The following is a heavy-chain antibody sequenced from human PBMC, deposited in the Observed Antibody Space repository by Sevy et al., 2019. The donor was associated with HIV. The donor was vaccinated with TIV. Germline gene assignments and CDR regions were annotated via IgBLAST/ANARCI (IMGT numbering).Heavy chain of an antibody. V-gene: IGHV1-2*06. Sequence: ASVKVSYKASGYTFTDYYMHWVRQAPGQGLEWMGRINPNSGGTNYAQKFQGRVTMTRDTSISTAYMELSRLRSDDTAVYYCARDQGISSSSCDYWGQGTLVTVSS. CDR1: GYTFTDYY. CDR3: ARDQGISSSSCDY. D-gene: IGHD6-6*01. CDR2: INPNSGGT. J-gene: IGHJ4*02.